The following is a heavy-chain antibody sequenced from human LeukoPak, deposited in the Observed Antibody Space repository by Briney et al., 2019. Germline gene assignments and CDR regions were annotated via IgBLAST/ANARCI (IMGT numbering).Heavy chain of an antibody. CDR1: AGPNSSCY. D-gene: IGHD6-13*01. V-gene: IGHV4-4*07. Sequence: SETLSPTCTVSAGPNSSCYCSWSRQPARQGLQRLGRIYTSGTTNSNSSLKSRVTMSLDTSKNQFSLKLSSVTAADTAVYYCTRVDPGFYSSSWYIDYWGQGTLVTVSS. J-gene: IGHJ4*02. CDR3: TRVDPGFYSSSWYIDY. CDR2: IYTSGTT.